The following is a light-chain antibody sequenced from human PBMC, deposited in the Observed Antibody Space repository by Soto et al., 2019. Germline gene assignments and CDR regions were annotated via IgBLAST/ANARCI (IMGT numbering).Light chain of an antibody. Sequence: DVQMTQSPSAMSASVGDRVTITCRATQDISRFVAWFQQKPGKAPERLIYETSTLQPGVPSRFSGSGSGTEFTLAISGLQPEDVATYYRLQHNSYPYTFGQGTKLEIK. V-gene: IGKV1-17*03. CDR3: LQHNSYPYT. CDR1: QDISRF. J-gene: IGKJ2*01. CDR2: ETS.